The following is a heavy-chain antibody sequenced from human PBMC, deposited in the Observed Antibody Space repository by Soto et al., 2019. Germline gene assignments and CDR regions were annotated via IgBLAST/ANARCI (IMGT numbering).Heavy chain of an antibody. Sequence: PSETLSLTCTVSGGSVSSGNCHWSWIRQPPGKGLEWIGYIYYSGSTNYNPSLKSRLTISVDTSKNQFSLKLSSVTAADTAVYYCARDRGFYFYDSSGDYYHGMDVWGPGTTVTVSS. CDR2: IYYSGST. CDR1: GGSVSSGNCH. D-gene: IGHD3-22*01. CDR3: ARDRGFYFYDSSGDYYHGMDV. V-gene: IGHV4-61*01. J-gene: IGHJ6*02.